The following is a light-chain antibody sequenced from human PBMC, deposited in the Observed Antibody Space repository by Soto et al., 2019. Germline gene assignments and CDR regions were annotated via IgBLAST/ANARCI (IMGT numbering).Light chain of an antibody. V-gene: IGKV2-30*01. CDR1: QSLLFRDGNTY. CDR3: MQGTHWPYT. CDR2: KVS. J-gene: IGKJ2*01. Sequence: DVVMTQSPPSLPVTLGQPASISCRSSQSLLFRDGNTYLTWFQQRPGQSPRRLIYKVSKRDSGVPDRFSGSGSDAEFTLIISRVEAEDVGVYYCMQGTHWPYTFGQGTKLEIK.